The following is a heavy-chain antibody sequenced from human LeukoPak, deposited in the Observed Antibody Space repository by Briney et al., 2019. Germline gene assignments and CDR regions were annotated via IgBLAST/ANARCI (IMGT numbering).Heavy chain of an antibody. Sequence: PGGSLRLSCAASGFTFDDYAMHWVRQAPGKGLEWVSGISWNSGSIGYADSVKGRFTISRDNAKNSLYLQMNSLRAEDTALYYCAKSLRGRYYDSSGIARDAFDIWGQGTMVTVSS. J-gene: IGHJ3*02. CDR1: GFTFDDYA. D-gene: IGHD3-22*01. CDR2: ISWNSGSI. CDR3: AKSLRGRYYDSSGIARDAFDI. V-gene: IGHV3-9*01.